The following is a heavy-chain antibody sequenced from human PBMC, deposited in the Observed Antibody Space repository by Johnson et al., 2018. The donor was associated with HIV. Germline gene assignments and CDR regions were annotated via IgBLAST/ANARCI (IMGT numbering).Heavy chain of an antibody. CDR2: ISYDGSNK. J-gene: IGHJ3*02. D-gene: IGHD2-15*01. CDR3: ATEGGTGAFDI. CDR1: GFTFSSYA. Sequence: QVQLVESGGGLVKPGGSLRLSCAASGFTFSSYAMHWVRQAPGKGLEWVAVISYDGSNKYYAASVKGRFTISRDNSKNTLYLQMNSLRAEDTAVYYCATEGGTGAFDIWGQGTMVTVSS. V-gene: IGHV3-30-3*01.